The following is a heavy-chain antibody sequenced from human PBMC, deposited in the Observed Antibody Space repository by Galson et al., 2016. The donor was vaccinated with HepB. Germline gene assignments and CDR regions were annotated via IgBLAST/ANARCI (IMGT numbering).Heavy chain of an antibody. V-gene: IGHV4-4*02. D-gene: IGHD6-19*01. CDR1: GGSINSSDW. J-gene: IGHJ4*02. CDR3: ARSWAVAGTN. Sequence: LSLTCAVSGGSINSSDWWTWVRQPPGKGLEWIGEIYHGGSTNYNASLESRVTISVDKSKNLFSLRLTSVTAADTAVYYCARSWAVAGTNWGQGTLVTVSS. CDR2: IYHGGST.